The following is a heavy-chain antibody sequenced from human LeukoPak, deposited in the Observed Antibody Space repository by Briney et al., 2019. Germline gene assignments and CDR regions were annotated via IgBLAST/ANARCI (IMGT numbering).Heavy chain of an antibody. V-gene: IGHV3-23*01. CDR2: VSGSGGST. CDR1: GFTFSSYA. J-gene: IGHJ4*02. D-gene: IGHD2-2*01. CDR3: AKDGEDQLLQYYFDY. Sequence: GGSLRLSCAASGFTFSSYAMSWVRQAPGKGLEWVSAVSGSGGSTYYADSVKGRFTISRDNSKNTLYLQMNSLRAEDTAVYYCAKDGEDQLLQYYFDYWGQGTLVTVSS.